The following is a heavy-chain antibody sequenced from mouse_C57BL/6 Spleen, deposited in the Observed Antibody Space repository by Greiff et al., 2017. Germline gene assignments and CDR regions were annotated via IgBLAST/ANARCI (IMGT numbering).Heavy chain of an antibody. J-gene: IGHJ2*01. Sequence: EVQRVESGPGLVKPSQSLSLTCSVTGYSITSGYYWNWIRQFPGNKLEWMGYISYDGSNNYNPSLKNRISITRDTSKNQFFLKLNSVTTEDTATYYCARGGLDSSGFDYWGQGTTLTVSS. CDR3: ARGGLDSSGFDY. D-gene: IGHD3-2*02. V-gene: IGHV3-6*01. CDR1: GYSITSGYY. CDR2: ISYDGSN.